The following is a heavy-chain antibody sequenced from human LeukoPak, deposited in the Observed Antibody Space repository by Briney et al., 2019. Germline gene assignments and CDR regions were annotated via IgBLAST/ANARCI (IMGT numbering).Heavy chain of an antibody. J-gene: IGHJ4*02. CDR2: INPSGGST. CDR1: GYTFTSYY. Sequence: GASVKVSCKASGYTFTSYYMHWVRQAPGQGLEWMAIINPSGGSTSYTQKFQGRVTITRDMSTSTAYMELSSLRSEDTAVYYCAASPGSVVVVPAALDYWGQGTLVTVSS. D-gene: IGHD2-2*01. CDR3: AASPGSVVVVPAALDY. V-gene: IGHV1-46*01.